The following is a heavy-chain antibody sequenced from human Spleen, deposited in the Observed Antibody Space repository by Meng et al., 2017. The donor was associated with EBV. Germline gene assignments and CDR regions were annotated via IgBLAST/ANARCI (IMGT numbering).Heavy chain of an antibody. Sequence: QIAWHELVSSWVKPQQILTMNCTFSGFSLSTSGVAVGWIRQPPGKALGWLGDIYWDDEKRYSPSLKSRLTITKDTSKNQVVLTMTNMDPVDTATYYCAHSVYGDLPFGPWGQGTLVTVSS. CDR3: AHSVYGDLPFGP. CDR1: GFSLSTSGVA. D-gene: IGHD4-17*01. CDR2: IYWDDEK. V-gene: IGHV2-5*02. J-gene: IGHJ5*02.